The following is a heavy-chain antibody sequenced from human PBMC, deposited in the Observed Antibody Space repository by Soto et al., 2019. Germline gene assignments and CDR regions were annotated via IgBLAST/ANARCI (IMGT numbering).Heavy chain of an antibody. CDR2: TSYDGSDK. CDR3: ARQYSDTSGYYAEH. D-gene: IGHD3-22*01. V-gene: IGHV3-30*03. CDR1: GFTFSHYF. J-gene: IGHJ4*02. Sequence: XGSLRLSWAASGFTFSHYFLHWVRQAPGKGLEWVAVTSYDGSDKYYADSVQGRFTISRDNSKNTMYLQVNSLRVEDTAAYYCARQYSDTSGYYAEHWDQGTLVTVSS.